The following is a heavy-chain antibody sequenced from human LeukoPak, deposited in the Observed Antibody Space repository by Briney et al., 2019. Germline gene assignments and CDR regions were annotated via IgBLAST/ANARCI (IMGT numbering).Heavy chain of an antibody. CDR3: AREHRSSWYYFDY. V-gene: IGHV4-61*01. CDR2: IYTSGST. J-gene: IGHJ4*02. CDR1: GGSISSSSYY. Sequence: SETLSLTCTVSGGSISSSSYYWSWIRQPPGKGLEWIGRIYTSGSTNYNPSLKSRVTISVDTSKNEFSLKLSSVTAADTAVYYCAREHRSSWYYFDYWGQGTLVTVSS. D-gene: IGHD6-13*01.